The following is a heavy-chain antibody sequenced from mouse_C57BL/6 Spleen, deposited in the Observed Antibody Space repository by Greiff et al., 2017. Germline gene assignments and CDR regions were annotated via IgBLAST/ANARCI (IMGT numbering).Heavy chain of an antibody. D-gene: IGHD2-4*01. CDR2: IDPSDSYT. J-gene: IGHJ4*01. CDR1: GYTFTSYW. Sequence: QVQLQQPGAELVKPGASVKLSCKASGYTFTSYWMQWVKQRPGQGLEWIGEIDPSDSYTNYNQKFKGKATLTVDTSSSTAYMQLSSLTSEDSAVYYCAREKNYDYDGFYAMDYWGQGTSVTVSS. CDR3: AREKNYDYDGFYAMDY. V-gene: IGHV1-50*01.